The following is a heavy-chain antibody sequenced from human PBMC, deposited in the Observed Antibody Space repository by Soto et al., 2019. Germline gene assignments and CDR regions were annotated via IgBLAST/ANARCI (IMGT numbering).Heavy chain of an antibody. Sequence: GGSLRLSCAASGFTFSSYGMHWVRQAPGKGLEWVAVIWYDGSNKYYADSVKGRFTISRDNSKNTLYLQMNSLRAEDTAVYYCARDQWYYYGPRYYYGMDVWGQGTTVTVSS. CDR1: GFTFSSYG. CDR2: IWYDGSNK. J-gene: IGHJ6*02. CDR3: ARDQWYYYGPRYYYGMDV. D-gene: IGHD3-10*01. V-gene: IGHV3-33*01.